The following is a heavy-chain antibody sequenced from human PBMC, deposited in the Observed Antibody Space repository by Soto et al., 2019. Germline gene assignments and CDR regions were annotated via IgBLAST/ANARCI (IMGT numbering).Heavy chain of an antibody. J-gene: IGHJ6*02. CDR3: ARAQFSDILTADDYGMDV. Sequence: SVKVSCKASGGNFRSEAISWVRQAPGHGLEWMGRIIPMFSTPHYAQEFQGRVTIIADESTTTVNMEMRGLTYEDTAVYYCARAQFSDILTADDYGMDVWGQGTSVTVSS. CDR1: GGNFRSEA. V-gene: IGHV1-69*13. D-gene: IGHD3-9*01. CDR2: IIPMFSTP.